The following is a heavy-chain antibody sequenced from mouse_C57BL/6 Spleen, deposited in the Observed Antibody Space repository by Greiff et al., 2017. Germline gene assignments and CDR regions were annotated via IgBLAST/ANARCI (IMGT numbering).Heavy chain of an antibody. CDR2: INPNNGGT. D-gene: IGHD3-2*02. CDR3: ARQLRLLAMDY. Sequence: EVQLQQSGPELVKPGASVKISCKASGYTFTDYYMNWVKQSHGKSLEWIGDINPNNGGTSYNQKFKGKATLTVDKSSSTAYMELRSLTSEDSAVYYCARQLRLLAMDYWGQGTSVTVSS. CDR1: GYTFTDYY. J-gene: IGHJ4*01. V-gene: IGHV1-26*01.